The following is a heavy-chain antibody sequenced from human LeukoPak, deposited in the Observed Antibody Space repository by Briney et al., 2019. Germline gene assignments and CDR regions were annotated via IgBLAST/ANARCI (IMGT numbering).Heavy chain of an antibody. CDR2: INHSGST. CDR3: ARATPVGGVRFDY. Sequence: SETLSLTCAVYGGSFSGYYWSWIRQPPGKGLEWIGEINHSGSTNYNPSLKSRVTISVDTSKNQFSLKLSSVTAADTAVYYCARATPVGGVRFDYWGQRTLVTVSS. V-gene: IGHV4-34*01. J-gene: IGHJ4*02. CDR1: GGSFSGYY. D-gene: IGHD3-16*01.